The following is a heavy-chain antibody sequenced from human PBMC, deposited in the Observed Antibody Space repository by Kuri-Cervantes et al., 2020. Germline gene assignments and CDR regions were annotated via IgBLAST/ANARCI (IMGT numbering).Heavy chain of an antibody. CDR1: GFTCSSYD. CDR2: LSAAGGT. Sequence: GGSLRLSCAVSGFTCSSYDMHWVRQVTGKGLEWVSSLSAAGGTYYQRSVVGRFTVSRENAKNSFYLQMNDVKDGDTAVYFCVREGRDGHIDAFDVWGQGTMVTVSS. D-gene: IGHD5-24*01. V-gene: IGHV3-13*04. J-gene: IGHJ3*01. CDR3: VREGRDGHIDAFDV.